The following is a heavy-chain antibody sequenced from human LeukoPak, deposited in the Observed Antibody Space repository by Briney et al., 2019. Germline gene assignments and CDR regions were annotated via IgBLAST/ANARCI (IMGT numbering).Heavy chain of an antibody. Sequence: GGSLRLSCAASGFTFSSYAMSWVRQAPGKGLEWVSAISGSGGSTYYADSVKGRFTISRDNSKNTLYLQMNSLRAEDTAVYCCAKGGRFNYYYYGMDVWGQGTMVTVSS. CDR1: GFTFSSYA. J-gene: IGHJ6*02. V-gene: IGHV3-23*01. CDR3: AKGGRFNYYYYGMDV. CDR2: ISGSGGST.